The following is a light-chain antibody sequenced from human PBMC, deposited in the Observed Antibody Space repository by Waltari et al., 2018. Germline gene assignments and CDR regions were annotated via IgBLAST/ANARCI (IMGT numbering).Light chain of an antibody. V-gene: IGKV3-15*01. Sequence: ETVMTQSPATLSVSPGERATLPCRASQTVSSNLAWYQQKPGQAPRLLIYGASTRATGIPARFSGSGSGTQFTLTICSLQSEDFAVYYCQQYNNWPPWTFGQGTKVEIK. J-gene: IGKJ1*01. CDR3: QQYNNWPPWT. CDR1: QTVSSN. CDR2: GAS.